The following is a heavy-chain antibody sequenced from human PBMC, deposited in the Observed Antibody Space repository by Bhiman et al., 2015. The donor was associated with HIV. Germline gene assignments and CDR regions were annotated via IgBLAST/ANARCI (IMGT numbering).Heavy chain of an antibody. CDR1: GFTFDDYA. D-gene: IGHD1-7*01. CDR2: INWNSINI. CDR3: AKDSLELTVGYFAY. V-gene: IGHV3-9*01. Sequence: EVQLVESGGGLVQPGRSLRLSCAASGFTFDDYAMHWVRQAPGKGLEWVSGINWNSINIGYADSVKGRFTISRDNAKNSLYLQMNSLRAEDTALYFCAKDSLELTVGYFAYWGQGTLVTVSS. J-gene: IGHJ4*02.